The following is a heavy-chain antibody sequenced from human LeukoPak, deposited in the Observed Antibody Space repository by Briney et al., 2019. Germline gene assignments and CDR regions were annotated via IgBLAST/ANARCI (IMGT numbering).Heavy chain of an antibody. CDR3: AKSLESTNYYYHMDV. J-gene: IGHJ6*03. CDR1: GFTFSSYG. V-gene: IGHV3-23*01. CDR2: ISGSGGST. D-gene: IGHD2-2*01. Sequence: GGTLRLSCAASGFTFSSYGLSWVRQAPGKGLEWVSAISGSGGSTYYADSVKGRFTISRDNSKNTLYLQTNSLRAEDTAVYYCAKSLESTNYYYHMDVWGKGTTVTIS.